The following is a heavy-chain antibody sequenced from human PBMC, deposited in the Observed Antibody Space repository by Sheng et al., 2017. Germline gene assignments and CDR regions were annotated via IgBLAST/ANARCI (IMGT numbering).Heavy chain of an antibody. J-gene: IGHJ4*02. V-gene: IGHV3-15*05. Sequence: VSLVESGGGLVRPGASLRLSCEASGLTFKDAWMTWVRQAPGKGPEWVGLIKSETDGGTTDYGVPVKGRFFMSRDDSRSTLFLHMNNLNIEDTGMYYCTTNCSEDGFNLDCWGQGTMVTVAS. CDR1: GLTFKDAW. D-gene: IGHD2-15*01. CDR2: IKSETDGGTT. CDR3: TTNCSEDGFNLDC.